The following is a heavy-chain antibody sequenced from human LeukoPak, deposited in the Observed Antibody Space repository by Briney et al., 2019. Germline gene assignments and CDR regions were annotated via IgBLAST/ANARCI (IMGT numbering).Heavy chain of an antibody. Sequence: TSQTLSLTCTVSGGSISSGSYYWSWIRQPAGKGLEWIGRIYTSGSTNYNPSLKSRVTISVDTSKNQLSLKLSSVTAADTAVYYCARGSRFLVIWWGQGTLVTVSS. V-gene: IGHV4-61*02. J-gene: IGHJ4*02. CDR2: IYTSGST. D-gene: IGHD3-3*01. CDR3: ARGSRFLVIW. CDR1: GGSISSGSYY.